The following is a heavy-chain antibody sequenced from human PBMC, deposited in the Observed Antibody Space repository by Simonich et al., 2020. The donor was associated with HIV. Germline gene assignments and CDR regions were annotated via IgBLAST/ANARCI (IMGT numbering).Heavy chain of an antibody. CDR3: AKDRSSAMVTYFDY. Sequence: VQLVESGGGVVQPGRSLRLSCAASGFTFDDFARHWVRQAPGKGLGWVSGIRWNSGSIGYADSVKGRFTISRDNAKNSLYLQMNSLRAEDTALYYCAKDRSSAMVTYFDYWGQGTLVTVSS. CDR1: GFTFDDFA. CDR2: IRWNSGSI. J-gene: IGHJ4*02. D-gene: IGHD5-18*01. V-gene: IGHV3-9*01.